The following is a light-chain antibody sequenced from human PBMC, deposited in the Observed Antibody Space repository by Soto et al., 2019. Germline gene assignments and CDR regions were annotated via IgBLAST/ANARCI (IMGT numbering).Light chain of an antibody. V-gene: IGKV3-15*01. Sequence: EIVMTQSPATLSVSPGERATLSCRASQDISSNLAWYQQKPGQAPRLLIYDASTRATGIPARFSGSGSGTEFTLTISSLQSEDFAVYYCQQYSIWRTFGQGTKVDIK. CDR1: QDISSN. CDR2: DAS. J-gene: IGKJ1*01. CDR3: QQYSIWRT.